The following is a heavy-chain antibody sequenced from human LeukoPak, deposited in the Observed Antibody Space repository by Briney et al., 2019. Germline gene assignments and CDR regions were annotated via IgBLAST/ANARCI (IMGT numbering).Heavy chain of an antibody. CDR3: ARHVGATTYFDY. V-gene: IGHV4-59*08. Sequence: PSETLSLTCTVSGGSISSYYWSWIRQPPXXXXXXIGYIYYSGSTNYNPSLKSRVTISVDTSKNQFSLKLSSVTAADTAVYYCARHVGATTYFDYWGQGTLVTVSS. CDR1: GGSISSYY. CDR2: IYYSGST. J-gene: IGHJ4*02. D-gene: IGHD1-26*01.